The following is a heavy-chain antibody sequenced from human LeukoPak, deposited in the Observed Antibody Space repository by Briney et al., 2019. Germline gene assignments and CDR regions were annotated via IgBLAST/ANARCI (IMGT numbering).Heavy chain of an antibody. D-gene: IGHD3-10*01. CDR3: AGSITMVRGVRGLFDP. V-gene: IGHV4-39*07. CDR2: IYYSGST. CDR1: GGSISSSSYY. Sequence: PSETLSLTCTVSGGSISSSSYYWGWIRQPPGKGLEWIGSIYYSGSTYYNPSLKSRVTISVDTSKNQFSLKLSSVTAADTAVYYCAGSITMVRGVRGLFDPWGQGTLVTVSS. J-gene: IGHJ5*02.